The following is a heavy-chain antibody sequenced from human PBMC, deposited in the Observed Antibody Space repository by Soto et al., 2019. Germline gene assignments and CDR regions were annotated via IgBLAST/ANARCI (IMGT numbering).Heavy chain of an antibody. V-gene: IGHV3-33*01. CDR3: ARAGYLGDYEPGFDY. J-gene: IGHJ4*02. CDR1: GFSFSSYG. CDR2: IWYDGSNK. Sequence: QVQLVESGGGVVQPGRSLRLSCAASGFSFSSYGMHWVRQAPGKGLEWVAVIWYDGSNKYYTDSVKGRFTIFRDNSKNTLDLQMNSLRAEDTAVYYCARAGYLGDYEPGFDYWGQGTPVTVSS. D-gene: IGHD4-17*01.